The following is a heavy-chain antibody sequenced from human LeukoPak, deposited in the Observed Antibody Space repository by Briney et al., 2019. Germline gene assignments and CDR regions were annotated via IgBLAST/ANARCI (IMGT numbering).Heavy chain of an antibody. CDR3: ARGRGSGWYDYYYYMDV. CDR2: IYTSGST. D-gene: IGHD6-19*01. J-gene: IGHJ6*03. CDR1: GNSISSGDNY. Sequence: PSETLSLTCTVSGNSISSGDNYWSWIRQPAGKGLEWIGRIYTSGSTNYNPSLKSRVTISGDTSKNQFSLRLSSVTAADTAVYYCARGRGSGWYDYYYYMDVWGKGTTVTISS. V-gene: IGHV4-61*02.